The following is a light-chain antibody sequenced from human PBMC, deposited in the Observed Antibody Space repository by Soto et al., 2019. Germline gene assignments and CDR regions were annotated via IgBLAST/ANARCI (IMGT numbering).Light chain of an antibody. Sequence: DVQMTQSPSSLSASVGDRVTITCRASQDINSYLAWYQQKPGNAPKSLIYAASSLQTGVPSRFSGSESGTDFTLTINNLQPEDSATYYCQQYNIYPLTFGGGNKLEIK. CDR1: QDINSY. CDR3: QQYNIYPLT. CDR2: AAS. V-gene: IGKV1D-16*01. J-gene: IGKJ4*01.